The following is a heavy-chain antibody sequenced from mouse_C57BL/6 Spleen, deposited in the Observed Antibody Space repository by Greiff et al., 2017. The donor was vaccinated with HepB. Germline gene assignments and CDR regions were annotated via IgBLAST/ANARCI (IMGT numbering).Heavy chain of an antibody. CDR2: INPYNGGT. D-gene: IGHD2-4*01. J-gene: IGHJ2*01. CDR3: AREANYDYDGYYFDY. CDR1: GYTFTDYY. Sequence: DVKLQESGPVLVKPGASVKMSCKASGYTFTDYYMNWVKQSHGKSLEWIGVINPYNGGTSYNQKFKGKATLTVDKSSSTAYMELNSLTSEDSAVYYCAREANYDYDGYYFDYWGQGTTLTVSS. V-gene: IGHV1-19*01.